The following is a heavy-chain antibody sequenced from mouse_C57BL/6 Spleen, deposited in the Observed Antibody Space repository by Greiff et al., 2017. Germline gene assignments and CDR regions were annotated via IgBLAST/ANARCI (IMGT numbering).Heavy chain of an antibody. V-gene: IGHV1-81*01. CDR2: IYPRCGNT. CDR3: ARRVYAMDY. CDR1: GYTFTSYG. Sequence: QVQLQQSGAELVRPGASVKLSCKASGYTFTSYGISWVKQSPGQGLEWIGEIYPRCGNTYYNEKFKGKATLTADKSSSTAYMELRSLTSEDSAVYVCARRVYAMDYWGQGTSVTVSS. J-gene: IGHJ4*01.